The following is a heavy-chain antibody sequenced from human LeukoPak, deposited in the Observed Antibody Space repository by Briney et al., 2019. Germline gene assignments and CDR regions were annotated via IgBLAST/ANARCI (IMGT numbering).Heavy chain of an antibody. CDR1: GGSIRSSSYY. CDR3: ARYNRVAGIVSAHNWFDL. V-gene: IGHV4-39*01. D-gene: IGHD6-19*01. J-gene: IGHJ5*02. Sequence: PSETLSLTCTVSGGSIRSSSYYWGWIRQPPGKGLEWIGSIYYSGSTYYNPSLKSRVTISVDTSKNQFSLKLSSVTAADTAVYYCARYNRVAGIVSAHNWFDLWGQGTLVTVSS. CDR2: IYYSGST.